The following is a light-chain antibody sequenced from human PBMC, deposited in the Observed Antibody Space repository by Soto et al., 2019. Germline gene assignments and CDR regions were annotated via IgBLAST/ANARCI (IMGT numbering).Light chain of an antibody. CDR3: QQRNSYPRT. CDR1: QGINIF. V-gene: IGKV1-9*01. Sequence: DIQLTQSPSFLSASVGDRVTITCRASQGINIFLAWFQQKPGKAPNLLISAASTLQSGVPSRFSGSGSETELTLTITSLQPEDSATYYWQQRNSYPRTFGQGNKVEIK. CDR2: AAS. J-gene: IGKJ2*01.